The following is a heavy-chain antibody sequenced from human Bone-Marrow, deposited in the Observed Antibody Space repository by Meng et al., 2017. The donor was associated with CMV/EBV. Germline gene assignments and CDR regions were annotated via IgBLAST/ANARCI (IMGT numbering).Heavy chain of an antibody. J-gene: IGHJ2*01. D-gene: IGHD2-2*01. V-gene: IGHV3-30*18. CDR3: AKDKRRYCSSTSCWWYFDL. CDR1: FSSYG. CDR2: ISYDGSNK. Sequence: FSSYGMHWVSQDPGKGLEWVAVISYDGSNKYYADSVKGRFTISRDNSKNTLYLQMNSLRAEDTAVYYCAKDKRRYCSSTSCWWYFDLWGRGTLVTVSS.